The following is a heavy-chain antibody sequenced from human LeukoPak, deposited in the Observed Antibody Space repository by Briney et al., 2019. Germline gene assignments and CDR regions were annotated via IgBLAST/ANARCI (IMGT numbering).Heavy chain of an antibody. CDR2: IYYSGST. CDR1: GGSISSGGYY. D-gene: IGHD6-13*01. V-gene: IGHV4-31*03. Sequence: PSETLSLTCTVSGGSISSGGYYWSWIRQHPGKGLEWIGYIYYSGSTYYNPSLKSRVTISVDTSKNQFSLKLSSVTAADTAVYYCARGVRQQLGGENWFDPWGQGTLVTVSS. CDR3: ARGVRQQLGGENWFDP. J-gene: IGHJ5*02.